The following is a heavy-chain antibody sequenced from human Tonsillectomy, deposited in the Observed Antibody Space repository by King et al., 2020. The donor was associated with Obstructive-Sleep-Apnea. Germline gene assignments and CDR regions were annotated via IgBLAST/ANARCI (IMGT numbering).Heavy chain of an antibody. CDR1: GYSFANNW. V-gene: IGHV5-51*01. CDR3: ARLSRCNGGTCGMDV. Sequence: VQLVESGAEVKKPGESLRISCKGSGYSFANNWIGWVRQMPGKGLEWMGITYPGDSDTRYSPSFQGQVTIPADKSISTAYLHWSSLRASDTAMYVCARLSRCNGGTCGMDVWGQGTTVTVSS. CDR2: TYPGDSDT. D-gene: IGHD2-15*01. J-gene: IGHJ6*02.